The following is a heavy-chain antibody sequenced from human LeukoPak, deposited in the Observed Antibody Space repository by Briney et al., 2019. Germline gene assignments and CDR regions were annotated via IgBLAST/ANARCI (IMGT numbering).Heavy chain of an antibody. CDR1: GFDFSGYW. CDR3: VRGGRATFDA. Sequence: GGSLRLSCAVSGFDFSGYWMTWVRQAPGKGLEWVATINHEGSETYYLHSVKGRFTISRDNAENSLYLLMNGLRPEDMALYYCVRGGRATFDAWGQGTLVTVSS. V-gene: IGHV3-7*01. J-gene: IGHJ4*02. D-gene: IGHD5-12*01. CDR2: INHEGSET.